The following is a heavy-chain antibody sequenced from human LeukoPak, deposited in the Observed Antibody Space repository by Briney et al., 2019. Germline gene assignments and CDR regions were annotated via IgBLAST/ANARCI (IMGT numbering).Heavy chain of an antibody. CDR3: ARDPGNADMSEAFDI. V-gene: IGHV4-59*01. CDR2: ISYSGST. D-gene: IGHD2-15*01. Sequence: KPSETLSLTCAVSGASISNYYWSWIRQPPRKGLEWIGYISYSGSTNYNPSLKSRVTISVDTTKNQFSLKLSSVTAADTAVYYCARDPGNADMSEAFDIWGQGTMVTVSS. J-gene: IGHJ3*02. CDR1: GASISNYY.